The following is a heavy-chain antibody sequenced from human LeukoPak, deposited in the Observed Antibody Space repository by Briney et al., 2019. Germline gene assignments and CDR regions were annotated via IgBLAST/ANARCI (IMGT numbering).Heavy chain of an antibody. CDR3: ARVDYGSGSSGAFDI. V-gene: IGHV1-18*01. J-gene: IGHJ3*02. Sequence: ASVKVSCKASGYTFTTYGISWVRQAPGQGLEWMGWISTYNGNTNYAQEFQGRVTMTTDTSTSTAYMELRSLRSDDTAVYYCARVDYGSGSSGAFDIWGQGTMVTVSS. CDR1: GYTFTTYG. D-gene: IGHD3-10*01. CDR2: ISTYNGNT.